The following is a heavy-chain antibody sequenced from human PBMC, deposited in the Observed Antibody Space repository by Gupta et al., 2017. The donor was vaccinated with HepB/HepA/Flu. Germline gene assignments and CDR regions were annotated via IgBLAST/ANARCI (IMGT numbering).Heavy chain of an antibody. D-gene: IGHD3-9*01. CDR3: ARLGRSAYDILTGAENWFDP. CDR1: GGTFSSYA. Sequence: QVQLVQSGAEVKKPGSSVKVSCKASGGTFSSYAISWVRQAPGQGLEWMGGIIPIFGTANYAQKFQGRVTITADKSTSTAYMELSSLRSEDTAVYYCARLGRSAYDILTGAENWFDPWGQGTLVTVSS. J-gene: IGHJ5*02. V-gene: IGHV1-69*06. CDR2: IIPIFGTA.